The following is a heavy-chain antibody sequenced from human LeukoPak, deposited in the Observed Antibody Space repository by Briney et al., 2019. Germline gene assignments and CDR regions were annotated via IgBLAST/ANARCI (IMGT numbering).Heavy chain of an antibody. J-gene: IGHJ4*02. V-gene: IGHV3-7*01. Sequence: AGGSLRLSCAASGFSFSAYWMTWVRQALGAGLEFVANINPVGTATYYADPVKGRFTISRDNAKNLVYLQMNSLRAEDTAVYHCGRFGYVAGVDLWGQGTLVTVSS. CDR2: INPVGTAT. CDR3: GRFGYVAGVDL. CDR1: GFSFSAYW. D-gene: IGHD6-19*01.